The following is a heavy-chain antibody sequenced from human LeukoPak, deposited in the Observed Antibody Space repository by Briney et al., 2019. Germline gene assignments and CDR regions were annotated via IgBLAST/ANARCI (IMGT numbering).Heavy chain of an antibody. V-gene: IGHV1-8*03. CDR1: GYTFTNFD. CDR3: ARAPTPFYCDSSAYYSDF. CDR2: MNPYTGKT. J-gene: IGHJ4*02. Sequence: ASVKVSCKTSGYTFTNFDINWVRQATGQGLEWLGWMNPYTGKTGYAQKFQGRVTFTGDTSIRTAYMEVSSLTSEDTAVYYCARAPTPFYCDSSAYYSDFWGQGTLVTVSS. D-gene: IGHD6-25*01.